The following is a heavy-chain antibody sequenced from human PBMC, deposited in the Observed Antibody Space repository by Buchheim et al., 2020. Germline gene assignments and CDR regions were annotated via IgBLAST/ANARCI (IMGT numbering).Heavy chain of an antibody. CDR1: GFSFSNYG. CDR2: ISYDGRKK. J-gene: IGHJ6*04. V-gene: IGHV3-30*03. CDR3: GRNARYSYGYEDYYYGMDV. Sequence: QVQLVESGGGVVQPGRSLRLSCAASGFSFSNYGIHWVRQAPGKGLEWVALISYDGRKKFHADFVKGRFTISRDNSKNTLYLPMNSLRVAYTAVYSCGRNARYSYGYEDYYYGMDVWAKGTTLTVSS. D-gene: IGHD5-18*01.